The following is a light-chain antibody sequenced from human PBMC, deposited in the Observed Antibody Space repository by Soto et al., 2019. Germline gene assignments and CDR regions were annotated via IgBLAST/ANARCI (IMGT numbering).Light chain of an antibody. J-gene: IGKJ1*01. V-gene: IGKV3-20*01. CDR1: QSVNSNY. Sequence: EIVLTQSPGTLSLSPGERATLSCRASQSVNSNYLAWYQQKPGQAPRLLIYDASSRATGIPDRFSGSGSGTDFTLTVSRLESEDFTVYYCQQYGSSPWTFGQGTKVEIK. CDR2: DAS. CDR3: QQYGSSPWT.